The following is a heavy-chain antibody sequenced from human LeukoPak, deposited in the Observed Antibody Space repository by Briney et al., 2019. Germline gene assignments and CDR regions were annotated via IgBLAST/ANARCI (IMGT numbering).Heavy chain of an antibody. D-gene: IGHD4-17*01. V-gene: IGHV4-31*03. CDR3: ARGLTTVTTWVFYHNWFDP. CDR1: GGSISSGGYY. CDR2: IYYSGST. Sequence: SQTLSLTCTVSGGSISSGGYYWSWIRQHPGTGLEWIGYIYYSGSTYYNPSLKSRVTISVDTSKNQFSLKLSSVTAADTAVYYCARGLTTVTTWVFYHNWFDPWGQGTLVTVSS. J-gene: IGHJ5*02.